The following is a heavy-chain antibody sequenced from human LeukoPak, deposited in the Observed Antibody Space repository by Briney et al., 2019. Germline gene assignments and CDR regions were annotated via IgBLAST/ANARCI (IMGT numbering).Heavy chain of an antibody. J-gene: IGHJ4*02. CDR2: IIPKSGAT. CDR3: ARDLRSGGVTYGQDS. CDR1: GYTFIDNF. D-gene: IGHD5-18*01. V-gene: IGHV1-2*02. Sequence: ASVKVSCKASGYTFIDNFIHWVRQAHGQGLEWMGWIIPKSGATNYAQRFRDRVTVTSDTSTAYMDLSRLTSDDTAVYYCARDLRSGGVTYGQDSWGQGTLVTVSS.